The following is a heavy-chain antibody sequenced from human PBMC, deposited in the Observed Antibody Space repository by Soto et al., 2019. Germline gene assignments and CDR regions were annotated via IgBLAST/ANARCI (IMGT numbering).Heavy chain of an antibody. CDR3: AQTTGWPGFDY. CDR2: IYNGEST. Sequence: SSETLSLTCTASGAPISNYYWNWIRQPPGKGLEWIGHIYNGESTNYNPSLKSRVTISVDTSKNQFSLKLGSVTAADTAVYYCAQTTGWPGFDYWGQGTLVTVSS. D-gene: IGHD6-19*01. J-gene: IGHJ4*02. CDR1: GAPISNYY. V-gene: IGHV4-59*01.